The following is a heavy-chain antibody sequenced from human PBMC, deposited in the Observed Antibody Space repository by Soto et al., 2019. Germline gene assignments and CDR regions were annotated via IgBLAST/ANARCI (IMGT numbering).Heavy chain of an antibody. V-gene: IGHV1-18*01. Sequence: QVQLVQSGAEVQKPGASVKVSCKASGYTFTSYGISWVRQAPGQGLEWMGWISAYNGNTNYAQKLQGRVTRTTDTSTSTAYMELRSRRSDDTAVYYCARVVTIFGVAVDAFDIWGQGTMVTVSS. CDR1: GYTFTSYG. CDR3: ARVVTIFGVAVDAFDI. CDR2: ISAYNGNT. J-gene: IGHJ3*02. D-gene: IGHD3-3*01.